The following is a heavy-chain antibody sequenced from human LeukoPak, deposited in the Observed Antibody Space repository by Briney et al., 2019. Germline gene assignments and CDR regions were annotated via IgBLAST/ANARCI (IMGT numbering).Heavy chain of an antibody. CDR2: VYSDGST. V-gene: IGHV3-66*01. J-gene: IGHJ4*02. CDR1: GFTVSSNY. Sequence: GGSLRLSCAASGFTVSSNYMSWVRRAPGQGLEWVSVVYSDGSTYYADSVKGRFTISRDNSKNTLYLQMNSLRAEDTAVYYCARVQGGGLPRWYWGQGTLVTVSS. D-gene: IGHD2-15*01. CDR3: ARVQGGGLPRWY.